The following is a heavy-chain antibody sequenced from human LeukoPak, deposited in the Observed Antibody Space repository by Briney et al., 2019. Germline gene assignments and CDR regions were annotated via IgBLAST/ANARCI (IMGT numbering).Heavy chain of an antibody. CDR3: ARHREVAALLDAFDI. Sequence: PSETLSLTCSVVGGSLTSSNQYWGWIRQPPGKGLEWIGSIYYSGSTYYNPSLKSRVTISVDTSKNQFSLKLSSVTAADTAVYYCARHREVAALLDAFDIWGQGTMVTVSS. CDR1: GGSLTSSNQY. J-gene: IGHJ3*02. V-gene: IGHV4-39*01. D-gene: IGHD6-19*01. CDR2: IYYSGST.